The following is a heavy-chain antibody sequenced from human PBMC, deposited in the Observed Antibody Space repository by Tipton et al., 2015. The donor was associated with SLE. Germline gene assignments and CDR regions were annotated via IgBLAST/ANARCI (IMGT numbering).Heavy chain of an antibody. CDR2: IYHTGTT. CDR1: GFYITSGFN. Sequence: TLSLTCTVSGFYITSGFNWGWIRQPPGKGLEWIGIIYHTGTTKYSPFLQRRVAISVDTSRNQFSLKLNSLTAADTAVYYCARDFGNVGRFDSWGQGTLVTVSS. CDR3: ARDFGNVGRFDS. V-gene: IGHV4-38-2*02. J-gene: IGHJ5*01. D-gene: IGHD3-10*01.